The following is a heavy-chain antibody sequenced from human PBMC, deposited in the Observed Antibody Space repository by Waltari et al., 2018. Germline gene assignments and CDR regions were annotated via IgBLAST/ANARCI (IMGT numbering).Heavy chain of an antibody. J-gene: IGHJ3*02. D-gene: IGHD3-16*02. V-gene: IGHV3-11*04. CDR1: GFRFSYHH. CDR2: IASSGTIM. Sequence: QVHLVESGGGLVKPGGSLRLSCEASGFRFSYHHMGWIRQAPGQGLEWVSHIASSGTIMYYADSVKGRFTISRDDAKNSLYLRMNSLRAGDTAVYYCARDRSIDDAFDIWGQGTMVTVSS. CDR3: ARDRSIDDAFDI.